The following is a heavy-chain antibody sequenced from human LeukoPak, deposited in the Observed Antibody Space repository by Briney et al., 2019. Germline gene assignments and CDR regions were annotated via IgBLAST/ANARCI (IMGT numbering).Heavy chain of an antibody. CDR1: GFTFSSYG. Sequence: GGSLRLSCAASGFTFSSYGMHWVRQAPGKGLEWVAVISYDGSIKYYADSVKGRFTISRDNSKNTLYLQMNSLRAEDTAVYYCARGVYYGSGSYIGDPWGQGTLVTVSS. CDR3: ARGVYYGSGSYIGDP. J-gene: IGHJ5*02. D-gene: IGHD3-10*01. V-gene: IGHV3-30*03. CDR2: ISYDGSIK.